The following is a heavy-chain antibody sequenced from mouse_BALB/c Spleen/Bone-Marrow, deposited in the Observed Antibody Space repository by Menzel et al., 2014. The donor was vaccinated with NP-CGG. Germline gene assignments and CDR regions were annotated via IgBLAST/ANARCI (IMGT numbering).Heavy chain of an antibody. CDR2: IHPGDGDT. Sequence: VQLQQSGAELVRPGSSVKISCKASGYTFTNFWMNWVKQRPGQGLEWIGQIHPGDGDTNNNGKFKGKATLTTDKSSSTAYMQLSSLSSEDSAVCFCARVYYGNLDYWGQGTTLTISS. V-gene: IGHV1-80*01. CDR1: GYTFTNFW. D-gene: IGHD2-1*01. CDR3: ARVYYGNLDY. J-gene: IGHJ2*01.